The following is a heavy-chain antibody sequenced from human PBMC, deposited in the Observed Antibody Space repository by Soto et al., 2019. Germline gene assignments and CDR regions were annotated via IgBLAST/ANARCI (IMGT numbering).Heavy chain of an antibody. J-gene: IGHJ6*02. CDR2: ISAYNGNT. CDR3: ARDFWSGYYSGYYYGMDV. D-gene: IGHD3-3*01. V-gene: IGHV1-18*04. Sequence: ASVKVSCKASGYTFTSYGISWVRQAPGQGLEWMGWISAYNGNTNYAQKLQGRVTMTTDTSTGTAYMELRSLRSDDTAVYYCARDFWSGYYSGYYYGMDVWGQGTTVTVSS. CDR1: GYTFTSYG.